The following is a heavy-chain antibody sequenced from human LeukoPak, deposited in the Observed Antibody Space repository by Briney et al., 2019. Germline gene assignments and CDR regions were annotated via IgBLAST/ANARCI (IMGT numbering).Heavy chain of an antibody. CDR1: GGTFSSYA. V-gene: IGHV1-69*04. Sequence: SVKVSCKASGGTFSSYAISWVRQAPGQGLEWMGRIIPILGIANYAQKFQGRVTITADKSTSTAYMELSSLRSEETAVYYCARDVRMGGPPPSNYYYYYMDVWGKGTTVTVSS. J-gene: IGHJ6*03. D-gene: IGHD1-26*01. CDR3: ARDVRMGGPPPSNYYYYYMDV. CDR2: IIPILGIA.